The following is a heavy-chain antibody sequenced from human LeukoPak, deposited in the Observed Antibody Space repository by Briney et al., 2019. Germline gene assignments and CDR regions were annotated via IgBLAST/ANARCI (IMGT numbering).Heavy chain of an antibody. Sequence: SETLSLTCSVSGYSFTSGHYWGWIRQPPGKGLEWIANIYHTGSAHYNPPLKSRVTISVDTSKNQFSLKLSSVTAADTAVYYCARYCTSTTCILRGFDYWGQGTLVTVSS. D-gene: IGHD2-2*01. V-gene: IGHV4-38-2*01. CDR2: IYHTGSA. CDR1: GYSFTSGHY. J-gene: IGHJ4*02. CDR3: ARYCTSTTCILRGFDY.